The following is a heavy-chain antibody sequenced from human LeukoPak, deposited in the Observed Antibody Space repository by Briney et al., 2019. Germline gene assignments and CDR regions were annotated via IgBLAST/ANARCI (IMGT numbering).Heavy chain of an antibody. Sequence: ETLSLTCTVSGGSISSYYWSWVRQAPGKGLEWVSAISGSGGSTYYADSVKGRFTISRDNSKNTLYLQMNSLRAEDTAVYYCAKDRYSYGHGGFDPWGQGTLVTVSS. CDR2: ISGSGGST. CDR1: GGSISSYY. V-gene: IGHV3-23*01. D-gene: IGHD5-18*01. J-gene: IGHJ5*02. CDR3: AKDRYSYGHGGFDP.